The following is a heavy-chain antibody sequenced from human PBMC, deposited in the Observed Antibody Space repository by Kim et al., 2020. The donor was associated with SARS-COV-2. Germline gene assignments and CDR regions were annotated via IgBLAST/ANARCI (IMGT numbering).Heavy chain of an antibody. D-gene: IGHD5-18*01. Sequence: GGSLRLSCAASGFTFSSYGMHWVRQAPGKGLEWVAVISYDGSNKYYADSVKGRFTISRDNSKNTLYLQMNSLRAEDTAVYYCAKEAWGRQLCHPDYWGQGTLVTVSS. CDR2: ISYDGSNK. J-gene: IGHJ4*02. CDR1: GFTFSSYG. CDR3: AKEAWGRQLCHPDY. V-gene: IGHV3-30*18.